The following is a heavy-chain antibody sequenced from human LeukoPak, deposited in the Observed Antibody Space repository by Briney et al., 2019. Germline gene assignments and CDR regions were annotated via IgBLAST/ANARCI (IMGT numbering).Heavy chain of an antibody. J-gene: IGHJ5*02. CDR2: IIPIFGTA. Sequence: ASVKVSCKASGGTFSSYAISWVRQAPGQGLEWMGGIIPIFGTANYAQKFQGRVTITADESTSTAYMELSSLRSEDTAVYYCARDRGAMVPNWFDPWGQGTLVTVSS. CDR3: ARDRGAMVPNWFDP. V-gene: IGHV1-69*13. D-gene: IGHD3-10*01. CDR1: GGTFSSYA.